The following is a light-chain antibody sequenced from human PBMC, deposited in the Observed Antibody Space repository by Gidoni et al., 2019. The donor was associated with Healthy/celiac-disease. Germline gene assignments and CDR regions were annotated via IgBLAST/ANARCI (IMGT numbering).Light chain of an antibody. J-gene: IGKJ3*01. CDR1: QSLLHSNGYNY. CDR2: LGS. V-gene: IGKV2-28*01. CDR3: MQAGPFFT. Sequence: DIVMTQSPLSLPVTPGEPASISCRSSQSLLHSNGYNYLDWYLQKPGQSPQLLIYLGSNRASGVPDRFSGSGSGTDFTLKISRVEAEDVGVYYCMQAGPFFTFGPGTKVDIK.